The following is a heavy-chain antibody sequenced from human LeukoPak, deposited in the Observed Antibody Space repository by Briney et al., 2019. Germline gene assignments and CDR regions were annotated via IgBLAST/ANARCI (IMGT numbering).Heavy chain of an antibody. J-gene: IGHJ4*02. CDR3: ARGVYTMLVVVPFDY. CDR1: GYTFTGYY. V-gene: IGHV1-2*06. D-gene: IGHD3-22*01. CDR2: INPNSGGT. Sequence: ASVKVSCKASGYTFTGYYMHWVRQAPGQGLEWMGRINPNSGGTNYAQKFQGRVTMTRDTSISTAYMELSRLRSDDTAVYYCARGVYTMLVVVPFDYWGQGTLVTVSS.